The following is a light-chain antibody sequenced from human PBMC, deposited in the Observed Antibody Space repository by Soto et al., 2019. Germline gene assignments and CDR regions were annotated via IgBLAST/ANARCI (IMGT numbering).Light chain of an antibody. CDR2: EVS. Sequence: QSALTQPASVSGSLGQSITISCTGTGSDVGSYKYVSWYQQHPGKAPKLIIFEVSNRPSGVSDRFSGSKSGNTASLTISGLQTEDEADYYCCSYAGSRTYVFGPGTKLTVL. CDR3: CSYAGSRTYV. V-gene: IGLV2-14*01. CDR1: GSDVGSYKY. J-gene: IGLJ1*01.